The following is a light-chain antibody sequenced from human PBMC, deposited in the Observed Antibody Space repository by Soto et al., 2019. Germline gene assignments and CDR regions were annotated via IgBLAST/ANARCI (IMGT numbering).Light chain of an antibody. J-gene: IGKJ5*01. V-gene: IGKV3D-15*01. CDR3: QQYDNWPPT. CDR2: GAS. Sequence: EIVMTQSPVTLSLSPGARATLSCRASESVSNNLAWYQQKAGQAPRLLIYGASTRATGIPARFSGSGSGTEFTLTINSLQSEDVVVYYCQQYDNWPPTLGQGTRLEIK. CDR1: ESVSNN.